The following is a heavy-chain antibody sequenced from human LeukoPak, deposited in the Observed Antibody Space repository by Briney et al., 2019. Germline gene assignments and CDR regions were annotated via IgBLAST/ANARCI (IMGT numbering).Heavy chain of an antibody. CDR3: ARAYYYGSGSYYYYYYMDV. Sequence: ASVKVSCKASGYTFTGYYMHWVRQAPGQGLEWMGWINPNSGGTNYAQKFRGRVTMTRDTSISTAYMELSRLRSDDTAVYYCARAYYYGSGSYYYYYYMDVWGKGTTVTVSS. D-gene: IGHD3-10*01. CDR2: INPNSGGT. CDR1: GYTFTGYY. V-gene: IGHV1-2*02. J-gene: IGHJ6*03.